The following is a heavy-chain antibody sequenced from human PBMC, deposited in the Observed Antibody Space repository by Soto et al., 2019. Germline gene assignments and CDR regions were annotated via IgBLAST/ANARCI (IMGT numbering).Heavy chain of an antibody. CDR2: IKSDGSST. CDR3: VKSDWFDP. CDR1: GFTFSSYW. J-gene: IGHJ5*02. V-gene: IGHV3-74*01. Sequence: EVQLVESGGGSVQPGGSLRLSCAASGFTFSSYWMHWVRQAPGKGLVWVSRIKSDGSSTSYADSVKGRFTISRDNAKHTLYLQMNSLRAEDTAVYYCVKSDWFDPWGQGTLVTVSS.